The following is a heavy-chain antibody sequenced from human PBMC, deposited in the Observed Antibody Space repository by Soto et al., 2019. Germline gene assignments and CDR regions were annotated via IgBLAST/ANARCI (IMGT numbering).Heavy chain of an antibody. CDR3: ARDHGGPTEN. Sequence: QVHLVQSGAEVKQPGSSVKVSCKASGGTFSSYTINWVRQAPGQGLEWMGRIIPVVDIANYAQKFRGRVTITADKSTSTAYMELSSLRSEDTAVYYCARDHGGPTENWGQGTLVTVSS. J-gene: IGHJ4*02. V-gene: IGHV1-69*08. CDR2: IIPVVDIA. CDR1: GGTFSSYT.